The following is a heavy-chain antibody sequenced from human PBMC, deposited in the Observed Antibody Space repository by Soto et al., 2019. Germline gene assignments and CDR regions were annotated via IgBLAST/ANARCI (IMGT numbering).Heavy chain of an antibody. J-gene: IGHJ4*02. CDR1: GFTFSSYW. V-gene: IGHV3-74*01. CDR3: ARAPAYYFDSSAYYLLDDCFDY. CDR2: INDDGSRI. Sequence: HPGGSLRLSCAASGFTFSSYWMHWVRQVPGKGLVWVSHINDDGSRIGYADSVKGRFTISRDNAKNTLFLQMSSLRAEDTAVYYCARAPAYYFDSSAYYLLDDCFDYWGQGTLVTVSS. D-gene: IGHD3-22*01.